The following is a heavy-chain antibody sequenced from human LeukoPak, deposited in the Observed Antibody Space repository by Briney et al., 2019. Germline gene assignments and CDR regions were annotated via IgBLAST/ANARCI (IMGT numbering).Heavy chain of an antibody. D-gene: IGHD4/OR15-4a*01. CDR3: AATIKRDYGDTVLNY. CDR2: MHNGVHT. CDR1: GDSISSYY. Sequence: SETLSLTCTVPGDSISSYYWSWIRQPPGKGLEWIAYMHNGVHTNYNPSLKRRVTISGDTSKNQFSLKLTSVTAADTAVYFCAATIKRDYGDTVLNYWGQGTLVTVSS. V-gene: IGHV4-59*01. J-gene: IGHJ4*02.